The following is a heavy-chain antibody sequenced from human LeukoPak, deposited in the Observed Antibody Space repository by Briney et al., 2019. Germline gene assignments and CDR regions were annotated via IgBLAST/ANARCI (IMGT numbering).Heavy chain of an antibody. Sequence: GGSLRLSCAASGFTFSSYAMHWVRQAPGKGLGWVAVISYDGSNKYYADSVKGRFTISRDNSKNTLYLQMNSLRAEDTAVYYCARDRSSGYPVYWGQGTLVTVSS. CDR1: GFTFSSYA. CDR3: ARDRSSGYPVY. CDR2: ISYDGSNK. V-gene: IGHV3-30-3*01. J-gene: IGHJ4*02. D-gene: IGHD3-22*01.